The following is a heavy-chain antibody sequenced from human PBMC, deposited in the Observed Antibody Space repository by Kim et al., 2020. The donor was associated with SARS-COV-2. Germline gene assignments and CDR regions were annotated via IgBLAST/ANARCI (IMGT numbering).Heavy chain of an antibody. Sequence: SETLSLTCTVSGGSISSGGYYWSWIRQHPGKGLEWIGNIYYSGSTYYNPSLKSRVTISVDTSKNQFSLKLSSVTAADTAVYYCARAKYSSGWYSYYGMDVWGQGTTVTVSS. CDR2: IYYSGST. CDR3: ARAKYSSGWYSYYGMDV. J-gene: IGHJ6*02. V-gene: IGHV4-31*03. D-gene: IGHD6-19*01. CDR1: GGSISSGGYY.